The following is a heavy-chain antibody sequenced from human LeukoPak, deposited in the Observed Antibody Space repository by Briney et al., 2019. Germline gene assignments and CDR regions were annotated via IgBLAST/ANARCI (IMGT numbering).Heavy chain of an antibody. V-gene: IGHV1-18*01. CDR2: ISAYNGNT. Sequence: GASVKVSCKASGYTFTSYGISWVRQAPGQGLEWMGWISAYNGNTNYAQKLQGRVTMTTDTSTSTAYMELRSLRSDDTAVYYCARGLQNRSSGRRFDVFHIWGQGTMVTVSS. CDR1: GYTFTSYG. J-gene: IGHJ3*02. D-gene: IGHD6-6*01. CDR3: ARGLQNRSSGRRFDVFHI.